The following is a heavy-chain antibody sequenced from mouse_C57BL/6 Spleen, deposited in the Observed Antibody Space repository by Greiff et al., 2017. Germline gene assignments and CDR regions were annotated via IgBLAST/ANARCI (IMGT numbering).Heavy chain of an antibody. CDR3: ARGGSSWDYAMDY. D-gene: IGHD1-1*01. CDR2: ISYDGGN. V-gene: IGHV3-6*01. J-gene: IGHJ4*01. CDR1: GYSITSGYY. Sequence: ESGPGLVKPSQSLSLTCSVTGYSITSGYYWNWIRQFPGNKQEWMGYISYDGGNNYNPSLKNRISITRDTSKNQFFLKLNSVTTEDTATYYCARGGSSWDYAMDYWGQGTSVTVSS.